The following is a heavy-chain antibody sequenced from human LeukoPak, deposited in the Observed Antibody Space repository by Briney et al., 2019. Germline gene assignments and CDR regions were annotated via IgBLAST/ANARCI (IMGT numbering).Heavy chain of an antibody. CDR1: GYTFTSYG. V-gene: IGHV1-18*01. CDR2: ISAYNGNT. CDR3: ARDRYDFWSGYYYYYGMDV. D-gene: IGHD3-3*01. J-gene: IGHJ6*02. Sequence: ASVKVSCKASGYTFTSYGISWVRQAPGQGLEWMGWISAYNGNTNYAQKLQGRVTMTTDTPTSTAYMELRSLRSDDTAVYYCARDRYDFWSGYYYYYGMDVWGQGTTVTVSS.